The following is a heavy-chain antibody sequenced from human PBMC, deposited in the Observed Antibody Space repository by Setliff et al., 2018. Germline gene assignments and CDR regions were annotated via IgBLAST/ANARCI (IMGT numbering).Heavy chain of an antibody. J-gene: IGHJ4*02. CDR2: IYPGDSDT. CDR3: ARESYDSSGYIYYFDY. Sequence: GESLKISCKGSGYSFTSYWIGWVRQMPGKGLEWMGIIYPGDSDTRYSPSYQGQVTISADKSISTAYLQWSSLKASDTAMYYCARESYDSSGYIYYFDYWGQGTLVTVSS. CDR1: GYSFTSYW. D-gene: IGHD3-22*01. V-gene: IGHV5-51*01.